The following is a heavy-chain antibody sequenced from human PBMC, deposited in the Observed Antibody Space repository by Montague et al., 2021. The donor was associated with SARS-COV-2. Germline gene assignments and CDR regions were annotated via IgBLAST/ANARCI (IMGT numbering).Heavy chain of an antibody. D-gene: IGHD2-15*01. CDR1: GLSLSSSGMG. CDR2: IYWDDDK. J-gene: IGHJ4*02. V-gene: IGHV2-5*02. Sequence: PALVKPTQTLTLTCTFSGLSLSSSGMGVGWIRQPPGKALEWLALIYWDDDKRHSSARVTLTTNTSTNQVFLTMPNMTPVDTGTYYCERFSIDGRLKTRVVVVACGMDDWGQGTMVIVSS. CDR3: ERFSIDGRLKTRVVVVACGMDD.